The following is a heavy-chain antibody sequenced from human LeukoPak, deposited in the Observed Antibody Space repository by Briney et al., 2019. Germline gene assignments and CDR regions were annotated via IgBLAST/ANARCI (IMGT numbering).Heavy chain of an antibody. Sequence: ASVKVSCKASGYTFTSYGISWVRQAPGQGLEWMGWISAYNGNTNYAQKLQGRVTMTTDTSTSTAYMELRSLRSDDTAVYYCARRCAPFSGGSCYSFGVGLSYYYGMDVWGQGTTVTVSS. CDR1: GYTFTSYG. CDR2: ISAYNGNT. J-gene: IGHJ6*02. CDR3: ARRCAPFSGGSCYSFGVGLSYYYGMDV. D-gene: IGHD2-15*01. V-gene: IGHV1-18*01.